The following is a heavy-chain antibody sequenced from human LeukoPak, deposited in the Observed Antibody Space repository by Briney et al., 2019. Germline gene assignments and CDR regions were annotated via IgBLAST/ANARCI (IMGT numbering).Heavy chain of an antibody. CDR1: GGTFIIYA. CDR3: ARDLRRSYDILTGYYEGSDY. Sequence: AASVKVSSKASGGTFIIYAISRVRQAPGQGLEWMGRIIPIFGIANYAQKFQGRVTITADKSTSTAYMELSSLRSEDTAVYYCARDLRRSYDILTGYYEGSDYWGQGTLVTVSS. V-gene: IGHV1-69*10. J-gene: IGHJ4*02. D-gene: IGHD3-9*01. CDR2: IIPIFGIA.